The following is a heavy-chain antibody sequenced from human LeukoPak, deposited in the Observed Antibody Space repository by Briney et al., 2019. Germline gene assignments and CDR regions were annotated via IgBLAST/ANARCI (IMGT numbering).Heavy chain of an antibody. CDR3: ARDTVGVIDY. J-gene: IGHJ4*02. Sequence: PGGSLRLSCAASGFTFSNYWMSWVRQAPGKGLEWVANIKQDESEKHYVDSVKGRFTISRDNAKNSLYLQMNSLRAEDTAVYYCARDTVGVIDYWGQGSLVTVSS. CDR2: IKQDESEK. V-gene: IGHV3-7*01. D-gene: IGHD1-26*01. CDR1: GFTFSNYW.